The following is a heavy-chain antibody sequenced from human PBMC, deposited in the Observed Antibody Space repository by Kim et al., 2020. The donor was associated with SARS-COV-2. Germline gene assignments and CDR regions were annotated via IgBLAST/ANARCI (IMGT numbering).Heavy chain of an antibody. D-gene: IGHD1-26*01. CDR3: ARDPGWTSVHYFDY. CDR1: GGTFNSYA. CDR2: IIPIFGTA. V-gene: IGHV1-69*13. Sequence: SVKVSCKASGGTFNSYAISWVRQAPGQGLEWMGGIIPIFGTANYAQKFQGRVTITADESTSTAYMELSSLRSEDTAVYYCARDPGWTSVHYFDYWGQGTLVTVSS. J-gene: IGHJ4*02.